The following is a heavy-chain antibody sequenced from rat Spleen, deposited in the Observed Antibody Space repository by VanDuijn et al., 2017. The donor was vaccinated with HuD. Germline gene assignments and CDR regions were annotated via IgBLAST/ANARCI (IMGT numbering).Heavy chain of an antibody. Sequence: QVQLKESGPGLVQPSQTLSLTCTVSGLSLTSNSISWIRQPPGKGLEWMGVIWTGGSTAYNSLLKSRLSISRDTSKSQVFLKMNSLQAEDTATYYCARVGTRVSRFPYWGQGTLVTVSS. CDR1: GLSLTSNS. CDR2: IWTGGST. V-gene: IGHV2-47*01. CDR3: ARVGTRVSRFPY. J-gene: IGHJ3*01. D-gene: IGHD1-4*01.